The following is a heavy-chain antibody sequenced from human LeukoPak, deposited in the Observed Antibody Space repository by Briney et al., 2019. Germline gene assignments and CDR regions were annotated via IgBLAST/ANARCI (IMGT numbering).Heavy chain of an antibody. V-gene: IGHV3-23*01. CDR3: AKRASRPTEGPFDY. CDR1: EFTFSSYA. CDR2: ISYSGGST. Sequence: GGSLRLSCAASEFTFSSYAMSWVRQAPGKGLEWVSAISYSGGSTYYADSVKGRFTISRDNSKNALYLQMNSLRAEDTAVYYCAKRASRPTEGPFDYWGQGTLVTVSS. D-gene: IGHD6-6*01. J-gene: IGHJ4*02.